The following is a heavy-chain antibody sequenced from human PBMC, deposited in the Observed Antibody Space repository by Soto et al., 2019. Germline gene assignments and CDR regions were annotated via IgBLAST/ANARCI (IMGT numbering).Heavy chain of an antibody. J-gene: IGHJ1*01. CDR1: GFTFSSYA. V-gene: IGHV3-30-3*01. Sequence: QVQLVESGGGVVQPGRSLRLSCAASGFTFSSYAMHWVRQAPGKGLERVAVVSYDGSNKYYADSVKGRFNISRDNSKNTVYLQRNSGRAEDTAVYYCARDTDDDYEGNEYFQHWGQGTMVTVSS. CDR2: VSYDGSNK. CDR3: ARDTDDDYEGNEYFQH. D-gene: IGHD4-17*01.